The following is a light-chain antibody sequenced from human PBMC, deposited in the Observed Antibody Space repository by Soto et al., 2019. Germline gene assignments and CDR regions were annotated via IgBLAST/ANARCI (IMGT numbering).Light chain of an antibody. J-gene: IGKJ1*01. CDR2: GGS. CDR1: QSVSSTY. Sequence: EIVLTQSPGTLSLSPGERATLSCRASQSVSSTYLAWYQQKPGQAPRLLIYGGSSRATGIPDRFSGSGSGTDFTITISRLEPEDFAVYYCQQYGTSPRTFGQGTKVEIK. CDR3: QQYGTSPRT. V-gene: IGKV3-20*01.